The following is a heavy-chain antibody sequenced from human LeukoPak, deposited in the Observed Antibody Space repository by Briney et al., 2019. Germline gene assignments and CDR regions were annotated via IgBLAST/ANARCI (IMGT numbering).Heavy chain of an antibody. D-gene: IGHD3-22*01. J-gene: IGHJ3*02. CDR3: AREKDYYDSSGYYRDAFDI. CDR1: GDSITSDKW. V-gene: IGHV4-4*02. CDR2: IHHSKSS. Sequence: SGTLSLTCAVSGDSITSDKWWTWVRQPPGKGLEWIGEIHHSKSSNYYPSPKSRVTISVDKSKNQFSLELNSVTAADTAVYYCAREKDYYDSSGYYRDAFDIWGQGTMVTVSS.